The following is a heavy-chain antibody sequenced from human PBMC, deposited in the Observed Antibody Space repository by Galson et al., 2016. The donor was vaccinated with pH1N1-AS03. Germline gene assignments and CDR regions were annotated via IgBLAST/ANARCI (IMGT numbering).Heavy chain of an antibody. CDR2: IHENGRT. V-gene: IGHV4-59*08. D-gene: IGHD5-24*01. CDR3: AKPHDYNEYEGGFDI. Sequence: KGMEWIGFIHENGRTDYNPFLKSRLSMSRDTSKNQFSLKLNSVTAADTAVYYCAKPHDYNEYEGGFDIWGQGTRVTVSS. J-gene: IGHJ3*02.